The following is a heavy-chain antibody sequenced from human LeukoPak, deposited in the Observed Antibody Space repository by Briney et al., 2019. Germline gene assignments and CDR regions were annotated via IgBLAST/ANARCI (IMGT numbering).Heavy chain of an antibody. CDR2: IYYSGST. V-gene: IGHV4-39*07. CDR3: ARSVWYGSAIRFHFDY. J-gene: IGHJ4*02. Sequence: SETLSLTCTVSGGSISSSSHFWGWIRQPPGKGLEGIGSIYYSGSTYDNPSLKSRVTISVDTSKNQFSLKLSSVTAADTAVYYCARSVWYGSAIRFHFDYWGQGTLVTVSS. D-gene: IGHD2-21*02. CDR1: GGSISSSSHF.